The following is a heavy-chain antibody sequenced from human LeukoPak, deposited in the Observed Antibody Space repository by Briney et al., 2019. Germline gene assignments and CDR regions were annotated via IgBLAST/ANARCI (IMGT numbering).Heavy chain of an antibody. Sequence: SETLSLTCTVSGGSTTINGYYWAWIRQPPGKGLEWIGSIYYNGNTYYNPSLKSRVTISVDTSKNQFSLKLSSVTAADTAVYYCARQGDYYDSSGYYFNWGQGTLVTVSS. CDR1: GGSTTINGYY. D-gene: IGHD3-22*01. CDR2: IYYNGNT. J-gene: IGHJ4*02. CDR3: ARQGDYYDSSGYYFN. V-gene: IGHV4-39*01.